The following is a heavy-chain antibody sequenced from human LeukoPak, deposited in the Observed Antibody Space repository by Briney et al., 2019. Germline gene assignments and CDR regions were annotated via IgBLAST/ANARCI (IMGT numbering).Heavy chain of an antibody. J-gene: IGHJ4*02. V-gene: IGHV4-34*01. CDR2: INHSGST. CDR1: GGSFSGYD. CDR3: ARWGVIVDY. D-gene: IGHD2/OR15-2a*01. Sequence: SETLSLTCAVYGGSFSGYDWSWIRQPPGKGLEWIGEINHSGSTNYNPSLKSRVTISVDTSKNQFSLKLSSVTAADTAVYYCARWGVIVDYWGQGTLVTVSS.